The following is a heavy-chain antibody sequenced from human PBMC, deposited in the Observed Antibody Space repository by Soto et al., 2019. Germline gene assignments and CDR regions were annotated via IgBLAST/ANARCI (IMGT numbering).Heavy chain of an antibody. CDR3: ARGRYGDY. D-gene: IGHD1-1*01. CDR1: GYAFTTYG. V-gene: IGHV1-18*01. J-gene: IGHJ4*02. CDR2: ISAHNGNT. Sequence: QVHLVQSGAEVKKPGASVKVSCQASGYAFTTYGITWVRQAPGQGLEWMRWISAHNGNTNYAQKLQGRVTVTRDTSTSTAYMELRSLRSDDTAVYYCARGRYGDYWGQGALVTVSS.